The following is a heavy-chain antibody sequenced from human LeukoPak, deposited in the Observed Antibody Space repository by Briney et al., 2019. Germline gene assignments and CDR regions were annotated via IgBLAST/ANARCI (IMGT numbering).Heavy chain of an antibody. Sequence: PGGSLGLSCAASGFTFSSYAMHWVRQAPGKGLEWVAVISYDGSNKYYADSVKGRFTISRDNSKNTLYLQMNSLRAEDTAVYYCARSGGWVPYYYDSSGYPPPLVWGQGTLVTVSS. CDR2: ISYDGSNK. CDR3: ARSGGWVPYYYDSSGYPPPLV. V-gene: IGHV3-30*01. D-gene: IGHD3-22*01. CDR1: GFTFSSYA. J-gene: IGHJ4*02.